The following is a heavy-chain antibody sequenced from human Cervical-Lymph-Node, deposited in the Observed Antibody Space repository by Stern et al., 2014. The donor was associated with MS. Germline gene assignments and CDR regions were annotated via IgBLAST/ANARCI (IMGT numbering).Heavy chain of an antibody. V-gene: IGHV3-9*01. CDR1: GFTFDDCA. D-gene: IGHD3-16*02. CDR2: ISWNSNNR. Sequence: EVQLVESGGGSVQPGRSLRLSCAASGFTFDDCAMHWVRQAPGKGLDWVSGISWNSNNRGYADSVRGRFTISRDNAKNSLYLQMNGLRPEDTALYYCAKDISERHYYFDSWGEGTLVTVSS. J-gene: IGHJ4*02. CDR3: AKDISERHYYFDS.